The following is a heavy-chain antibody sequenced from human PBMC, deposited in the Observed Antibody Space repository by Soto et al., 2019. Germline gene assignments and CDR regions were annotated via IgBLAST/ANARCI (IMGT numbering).Heavy chain of an antibody. CDR3: ARDQAVAGFDG. CDR2: ITPILRTR. V-gene: IGHV1-69*01. D-gene: IGHD6-19*01. J-gene: IGHJ4*02. CDR1: GGTFSTYT. Sequence: QVQLVQSGAAVKKPGSSVKVSCKASGGTFSTYTFTWVRQAPGQGLEWMGGITPILRTRHYAQKFQGRVTITADDSTRTLYMELSTLRSEDTAVYYCARDQAVAGFDGWGQGTLVTVSS.